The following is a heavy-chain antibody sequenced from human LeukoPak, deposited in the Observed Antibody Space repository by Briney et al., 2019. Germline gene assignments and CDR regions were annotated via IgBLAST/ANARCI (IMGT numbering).Heavy chain of an antibody. CDR3: ARDRVRSGGDDWFDP. CDR2: INPNSGGT. J-gene: IGHJ5*02. CDR1: XYTFTGYY. V-gene: IGHV1-2*02. D-gene: IGHD3-22*01. Sequence: VXVSCKXXXYTFTGYYMHWVRQAPGQGLEWMGWINPNSGGTNYAQKFQGRVTMTRDTSISTAYMELSRLRSDDTAVYYCARDRVRSGGDDWFDPWGQGTLVTVSS.